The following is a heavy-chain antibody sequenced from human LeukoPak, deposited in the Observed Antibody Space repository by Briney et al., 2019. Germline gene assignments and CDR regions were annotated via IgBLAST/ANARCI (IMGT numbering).Heavy chain of an antibody. Sequence: PSETLSLTCTVSGDSISSSSYYWGWIRQPPGKGLEWIGSIYYSGSTYYNPSLKSRVTISVDTSKNQFSLKLSSVTAADTAVYYCALGYYYDSSGYPTFDYWGQGTLVTVSS. J-gene: IGHJ4*02. CDR2: IYYSGST. V-gene: IGHV4-39*01. CDR3: ALGYYYDSSGYPTFDY. D-gene: IGHD3-22*01. CDR1: GDSISSSSYY.